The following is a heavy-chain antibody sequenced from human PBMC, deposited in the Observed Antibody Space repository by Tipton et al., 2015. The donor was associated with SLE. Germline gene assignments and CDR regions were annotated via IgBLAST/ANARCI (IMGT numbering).Heavy chain of an antibody. D-gene: IGHD2-15*01. CDR2: IYYRGSPYYREST. J-gene: IGHJ2*01. Sequence: TLSLTCTVSGGSIRSYYWSWIRLTPGKGLEWIGDIYYRGSPYYRESTTYNPSLESRATMSLDTPKNQFSLKLNSATAADTAVYYCAKADRVVVGQVPYWYFDPCGRGTLVSVSS. CDR1: GGSIRSYY. V-gene: IGHV4-59*01. CDR3: AKADRVVVGQVPYWYFDP.